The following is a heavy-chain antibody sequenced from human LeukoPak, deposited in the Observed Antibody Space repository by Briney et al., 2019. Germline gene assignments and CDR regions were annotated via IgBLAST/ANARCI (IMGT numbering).Heavy chain of an antibody. CDR1: GFTFSSYA. V-gene: IGHV3-23*01. CDR2: ISGSGGST. D-gene: IGHD3-9*01. Sequence: GGSLRLSCAASGFTFSSYAMSWVRQAPGKGLEWVSAISGSGGSTYYADSVKGRFTISRDNSKNTLYLQMNSLRAEDTAVYYCAKEDVLRYFDWSSNFDYWGQGTLVTVSS. CDR3: AKEDVLRYFDWSSNFDY. J-gene: IGHJ4*02.